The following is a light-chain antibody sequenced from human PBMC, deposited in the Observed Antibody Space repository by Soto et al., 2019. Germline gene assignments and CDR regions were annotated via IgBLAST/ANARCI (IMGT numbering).Light chain of an antibody. V-gene: IGKV1-39*01. CDR2: AAS. J-gene: IGKJ1*01. CDR1: QTISSY. Sequence: DLPMTQSPSSLSASVGDRVTITCRASQTISSYLNWYQHKPGKAPKLLIDAASSLQSGVPSRFSGSGSGTDFTLTISSLQPEDFATYYCQQSFITPWTFGQGTKVEIK. CDR3: QQSFITPWT.